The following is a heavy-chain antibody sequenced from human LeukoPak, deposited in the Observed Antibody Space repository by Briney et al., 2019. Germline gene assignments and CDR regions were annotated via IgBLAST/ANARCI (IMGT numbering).Heavy chain of an antibody. Sequence: PGGSLRLSCAASGFTFSRYWMHWVRQAPGKGLVWVSRINSDGSSIKYADSVKGRFTISRDNSKNTLYLQMNSLRAEDTAVYYCAGRCSGGSCPFDNQNWFDPWGQGTLVTVSS. V-gene: IGHV3-74*01. J-gene: IGHJ5*02. D-gene: IGHD2-15*01. CDR3: AGRCSGGSCPFDNQNWFDP. CDR1: GFTFSRYW. CDR2: INSDGSSI.